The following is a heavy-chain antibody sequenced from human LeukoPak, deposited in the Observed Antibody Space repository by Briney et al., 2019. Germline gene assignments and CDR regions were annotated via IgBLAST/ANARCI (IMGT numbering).Heavy chain of an antibody. Sequence: ASVKVSCKASGYSFTSYYVHWVRQAPGQGLEWMGWMNPNSGNTGYAQKFQGRVTMTRNTSISTAYMELSSLRSEDTAVYYCARGLNSHYDFWSGYYKDGVDYWGQGTLVTVSS. CDR3: ARGLNSHYDFWSGYYKDGVDY. J-gene: IGHJ4*02. V-gene: IGHV1-8*01. CDR2: MNPNSGNT. D-gene: IGHD3-3*01. CDR1: GYSFTSYY.